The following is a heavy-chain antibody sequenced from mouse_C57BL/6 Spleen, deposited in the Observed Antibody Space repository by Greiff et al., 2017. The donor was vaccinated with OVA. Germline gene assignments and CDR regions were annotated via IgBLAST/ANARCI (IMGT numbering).Heavy chain of an antibody. CDR3: ARGDTTVVAYYFDY. J-gene: IGHJ2*01. Sequence: VQLQQSGAELVKPGASVKISCKASGYAFSSYWMNWVKQRPGKGLEWIGQIYPGDGDTNYNGKFKGKATLTADKSSSTAYMQLSSLTSEDSAVYFCARGDTTVVAYYFDYWGQGTTLTVSS. CDR1: GYAFSSYW. V-gene: IGHV1-80*01. CDR2: IYPGDGDT. D-gene: IGHD1-1*01.